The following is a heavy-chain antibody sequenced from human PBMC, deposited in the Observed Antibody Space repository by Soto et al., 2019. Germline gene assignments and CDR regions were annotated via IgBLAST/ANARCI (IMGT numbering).Heavy chain of an antibody. CDR2: IWYDGSNK. V-gene: IGHV3-33*01. J-gene: IGHJ3*02. CDR3: ASVVVIAPSPPGVRGSGAFDI. Sequence: GGSLRLSCAASGFTFSSYGMHWVRQAPGKGLEWVAVIWYDGSNKYYADSVKGRFTISRDNSKNTLYLQMNSLRAEDTAVYYCASVVVIAPSPPGVRGSGAFDIWGQGTMVTVSS. CDR1: GFTFSSYG. D-gene: IGHD2-21*01.